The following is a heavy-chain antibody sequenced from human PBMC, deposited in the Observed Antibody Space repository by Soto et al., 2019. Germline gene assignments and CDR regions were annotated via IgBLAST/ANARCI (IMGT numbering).Heavy chain of an antibody. CDR3: AKDLRFLEWLFDY. J-gene: IGHJ4*02. D-gene: IGHD3-3*01. Sequence: PWASLRISSEASGFTFHTSAMSWVRQAPGKGLEWVSAISGSGGSTYYADSVKGRFTISRDNSKNTLYLQMNSLRAEDTAVYYCAKDLRFLEWLFDYWGQGT. CDR1: GFTFHTSA. CDR2: ISGSGGST. V-gene: IGHV3-23*01.